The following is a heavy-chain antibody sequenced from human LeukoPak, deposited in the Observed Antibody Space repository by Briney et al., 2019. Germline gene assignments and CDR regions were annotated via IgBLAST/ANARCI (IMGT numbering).Heavy chain of an antibody. Sequence: SETLSLTCAVYGGSFSGYCWSWIRQPPGKGLEWIGEINHSGSTNYNPSLKSRVTISVDTSKNQFSLKLSSVTAADTAVYYCARGMIYDSSGYYYGYWGQGTLVTVSS. V-gene: IGHV4-34*01. CDR3: ARGMIYDSSGYYYGY. CDR2: INHSGST. J-gene: IGHJ4*02. D-gene: IGHD3-22*01. CDR1: GGSFSGYC.